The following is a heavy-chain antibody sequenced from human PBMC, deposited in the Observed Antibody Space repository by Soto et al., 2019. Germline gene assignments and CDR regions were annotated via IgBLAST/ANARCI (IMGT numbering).Heavy chain of an antibody. Sequence: HITLKESGPTLVKPTQTLMLTCSFSGFSLTTDGVCVGCVRQPPGQALEGLALGYWGDDERYNPSLKTSLTITKDTSTNQVVLTMTNMDPVDTATYYCAKSRKLITEEAQVGELDYWGQGTLGTV. CDR1: GFSLTTDGVC. CDR2: GYWGDDE. J-gene: IGHJ4*02. V-gene: IGHV2-5*02. D-gene: IGHD3-16*01. CDR3: AKSRKLITEEAQVGELDY.